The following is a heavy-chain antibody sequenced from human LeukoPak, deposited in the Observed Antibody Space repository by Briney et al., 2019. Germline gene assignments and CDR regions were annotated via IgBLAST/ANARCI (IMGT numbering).Heavy chain of an antibody. CDR1: GYTFTSYG. V-gene: IGHV1-18*04. CDR2: ISAYNGNT. CDR3: ARDVYSSSWSAYGMDV. Sequence: ASVKVSCKASGYTFTSYGISWVRQAPGQGLEWMGRISAYNGNTNYAQKLQGRVTMTTDTSTSTAYMELRSLRSDDTAVYYCARDVYSSSWSAYGMDVWGKGTTVTVSS. J-gene: IGHJ6*04. D-gene: IGHD6-13*01.